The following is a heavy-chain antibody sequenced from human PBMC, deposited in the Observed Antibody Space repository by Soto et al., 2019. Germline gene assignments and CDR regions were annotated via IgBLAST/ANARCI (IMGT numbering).Heavy chain of an antibody. D-gene: IGHD1-26*01. CDR1: GYTFTSYY. Sequence: QVQLVQSGAEVKKPGASVKVSCKASGYTFTSYYMHWVRQAPGQGLEWMGIINPSGGSTSYAQKFQGRVTMTRDTSTSTLYMELSSLRSEDTAVYYCARAVMNGYYMDYWGQGTLVSVSA. J-gene: IGHJ4*02. V-gene: IGHV1-46*01. CDR2: INPSGGST. CDR3: ARAVMNGYYMDY.